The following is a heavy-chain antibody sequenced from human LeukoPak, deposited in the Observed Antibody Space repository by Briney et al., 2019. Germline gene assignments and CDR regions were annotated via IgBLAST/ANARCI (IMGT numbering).Heavy chain of an antibody. CDR1: GGSISSSTYD. V-gene: IGHV4-39*01. CDR3: ARRRSNRVFPSFDI. CDR2: IHYSGST. Sequence: SETLSLTCTVSGGSISSSTYDWGWIRQPPGMGLEWIGSIHYSGSTYYNPSLKSRVTISVDTSKNQLSLKLSSVTAADTAVYYCARRRSNRVFPSFDIWGQGTMVTVSS. J-gene: IGHJ3*02. D-gene: IGHD2-8*01.